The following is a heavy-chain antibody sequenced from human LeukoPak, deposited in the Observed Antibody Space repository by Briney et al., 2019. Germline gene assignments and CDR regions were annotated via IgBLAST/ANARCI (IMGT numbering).Heavy chain of an antibody. CDR1: GFIFTDYA. J-gene: IGHJ5*02. CDR2: MSHDGSES. Sequence: VSSLRLSCATSGFIFTDYAIHWVRQPPGRGLEWVSVMSHDGSESYYADAVKGRFTISRDFSDNTVHLQMDSLRLEDSAVYYCAREGDYRSGYFEDSFDPWGQGTLVTVSS. V-gene: IGHV3-30-3*01. D-gene: IGHD3-22*01. CDR3: AREGDYRSGYFEDSFDP.